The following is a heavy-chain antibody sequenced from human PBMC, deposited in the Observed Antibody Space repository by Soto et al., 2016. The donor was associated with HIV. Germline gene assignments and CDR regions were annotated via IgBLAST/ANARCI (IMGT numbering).Heavy chain of an antibody. Sequence: EVQLLESGGGLVQPGGSLRLSCAASGFSFSGYTMNWVRQAPGKGLEWVSTMSDNNSGGDTHYAESVKGRFIISRDDSKNTVYLHMSSLRVEDTALYYCSDPVRTPYFDHVGPGD. CDR2: MSDNNSGGDT. V-gene: IGHV3-23*01. CDR1: GFSFSGYT. J-gene: IGHJ4*03. D-gene: IGHD3-22*01. CDR3: SDPVRTPYFDH.